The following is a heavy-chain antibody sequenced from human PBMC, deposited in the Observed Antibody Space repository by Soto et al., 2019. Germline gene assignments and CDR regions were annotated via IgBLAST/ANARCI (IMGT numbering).Heavy chain of an antibody. V-gene: IGHV1-2*02. D-gene: IGHD3-3*01. CDR1: GYSFAGYL. CDR3: TRGKGFWSRYYRYYGMDV. CDR2: INTDSGDT. Sequence: ASVKVSCKASGYSFAGYLLHWVRQAPGQGLEWMGWINTDSGDTKYARKFQGRVTMTRDTSTSTGYMELSSLRSDDTAVYHCTRGKGFWSRYYRYYGMDVWGQGPTVTVYS. J-gene: IGHJ6*02.